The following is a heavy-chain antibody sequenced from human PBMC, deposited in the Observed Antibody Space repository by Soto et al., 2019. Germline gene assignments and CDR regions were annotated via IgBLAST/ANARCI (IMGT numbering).Heavy chain of an antibody. CDR2: ISGIGYNT. J-gene: IGHJ4*02. D-gene: IGHD2-15*01. V-gene: IGHV3-23*01. CDR1: GFTFSSYA. CDR3: AFGRAGVVEAATDY. Sequence: GGSLRLSCAASGFTFSSYAMSWFRQAPGKGLEWVSGISGIGYNTNYADSVKGRFTISRDNSKNTLYLQMDSLRAEDTAVYYCAFGRAGVVEAATDYWGQGTLVTVSS.